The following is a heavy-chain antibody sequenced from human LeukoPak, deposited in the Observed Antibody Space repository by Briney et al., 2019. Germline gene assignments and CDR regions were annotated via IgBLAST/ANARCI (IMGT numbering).Heavy chain of an antibody. CDR2: IYHSGST. D-gene: IGHD1-26*01. CDR3: ARERRALGGATYYFDY. CDR1: GGSISSGGYS. Sequence: SETLSLTCAVSGGSISSGGYSWSWIRQPPGKGLEWIGYIYHSGSTYYNPSLKSRVTISVDRSKNQFSLKLSSVTAADTAVYYCARERRALGGATYYFDYWGQGTLVTVSS. V-gene: IGHV4-30-2*01. J-gene: IGHJ4*02.